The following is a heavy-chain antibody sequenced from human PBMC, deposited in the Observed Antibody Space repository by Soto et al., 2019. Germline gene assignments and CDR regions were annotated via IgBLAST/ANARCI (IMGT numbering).Heavy chain of an antibody. CDR2: ISYDGSNK. CDR1: GFTFSSYA. V-gene: IGHV3-30-3*01. CDR3: ARDFGKRYYYYGMDV. J-gene: IGHJ6*02. Sequence: PVGSLRLSCAASGFTFSSYAMHWVRQAPGKGLEWVAVISYDGSNKYYADSVKGRFTISRDNSKNTLYLQMNSLRAEDTAVYYCARDFGKRYYYYGMDVWGQGTTVTVSS. D-gene: IGHD3-16*01.